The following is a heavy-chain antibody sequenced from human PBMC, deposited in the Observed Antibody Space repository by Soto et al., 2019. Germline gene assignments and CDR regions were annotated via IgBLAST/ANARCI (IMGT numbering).Heavy chain of an antibody. CDR2: INHSGST. CDR3: ARGPITFVFRFLEWSPGGYYGMDV. V-gene: IGHV4-34*01. J-gene: IGHJ6*02. Sequence: SETLSLTCGVYGGSFSGYYWSWIRQPPGKGLEWIGEINHSGSTNYNPSLKSRVTISVDTSKNQFSLKLSSVTAADTAVYYCARGPITFVFRFLEWSPGGYYGMDVWGQGTTVT. D-gene: IGHD3-3*01. CDR1: GGSFSGYY.